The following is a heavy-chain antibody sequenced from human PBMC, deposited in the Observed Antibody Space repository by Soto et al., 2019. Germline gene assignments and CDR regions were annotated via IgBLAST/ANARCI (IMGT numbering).Heavy chain of an antibody. V-gene: IGHV4-39*01. CDR2: IYYSGST. Sequence: SETLSLTCTVSGVSISSSSYYWGWIRQPPGKGLEWIGSIYYSGSTYYNPSLKSRVTISVDTSKNQFSLKLSSVTAADTAVYYCARHVGSTSCHAGGCYYYYYYGMDVLGQGTTVTVSS. CDR1: GVSISSSSYY. D-gene: IGHD2-2*01. CDR3: ARHVGSTSCHAGGCYYYYYYGMDV. J-gene: IGHJ6*02.